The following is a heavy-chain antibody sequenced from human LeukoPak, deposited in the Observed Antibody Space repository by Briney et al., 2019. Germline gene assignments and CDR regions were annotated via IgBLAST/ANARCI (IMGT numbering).Heavy chain of an antibody. CDR1: GGSISSSSYY. D-gene: IGHD7-27*01. CDR3: ARIPNWGSFGRYYFDY. J-gene: IGHJ4*02. Sequence: SETLSLTCTVSGGSISSSSYYWGWIRQPPGKGLEWIGSIYYSGSTYYNPSLKSRVTISVDTSKNQFSLKLSSVTAADTAVYYCARIPNWGSFGRYYFDYWGQGTLVTVSS. CDR2: IYYSGST. V-gene: IGHV4-39*07.